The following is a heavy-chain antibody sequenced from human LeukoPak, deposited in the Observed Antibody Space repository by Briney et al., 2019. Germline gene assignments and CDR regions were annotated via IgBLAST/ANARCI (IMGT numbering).Heavy chain of an antibody. J-gene: IGHJ1*01. V-gene: IGHV3-74*01. CDR3: ERGGTPVFAL. CDR2: INNDGTGA. CDR1: GFTFSNHW. Sequence: GGSLRLSCAASGFTFSNHWMHWVRQAPGKGLVWSSRINNDGTGAIYADSVKGRFTVSRDNAKNTVSLEMNRLRADETAVHYCERGGTPVFALWGQGPLLRVPS. D-gene: IGHD1-14*01.